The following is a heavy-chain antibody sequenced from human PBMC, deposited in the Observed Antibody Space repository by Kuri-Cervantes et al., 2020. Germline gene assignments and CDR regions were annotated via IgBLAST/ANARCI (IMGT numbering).Heavy chain of an antibody. CDR1: GGAISSSSYS. CDR2: IYYSGTT. V-gene: IGHV4-39*07. Sequence: GSLRLSCTVSGGAISSSSYSWGWIRQPPGKGLEWIGQIYYSGTTQYTPSLKSRVTISIDRSRNQFSLNLYSVTAEDTAVYYCARGIPAAPRSALDPWGQGTLVTVSS. D-gene: IGHD2-2*01. CDR3: ARGIPAAPRSALDP. J-gene: IGHJ5*02.